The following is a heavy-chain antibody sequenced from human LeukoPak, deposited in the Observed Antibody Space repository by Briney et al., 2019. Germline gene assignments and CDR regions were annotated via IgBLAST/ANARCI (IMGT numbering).Heavy chain of an antibody. CDR3: ARTTSFTASGYDY. CDR1: GYTFTNYH. Sequence: ASVKVSCNASGYTFTNYHINLVRQANGQGLELMGCMNPNNGDSGYAQKFQGRVTITSDTSISTSYMELRSDRSDDSAVYFCARTTSFTASGYDYWGQGTLVTVSS. CDR2: MNPNNGDS. J-gene: IGHJ4*02. D-gene: IGHD6-25*01. V-gene: IGHV1-8*03.